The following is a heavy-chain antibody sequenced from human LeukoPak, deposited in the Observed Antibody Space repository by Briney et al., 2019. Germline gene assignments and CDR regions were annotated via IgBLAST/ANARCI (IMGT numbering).Heavy chain of an antibody. Sequence: GGSLRLSCKSSGDTFEDYYLSWIRQAPGKGLEWISYISSTGGDKFYADPVKGRFIISRDNAMNSVYMEMNDLTAEDTAFYYCARGENGSFDRWGQGTLVIVSS. V-gene: IGHV3-11*01. J-gene: IGHJ4*02. CDR1: GDTFEDYY. CDR2: ISSTGGDK. D-gene: IGHD5-24*01. CDR3: ARGENGSFDR.